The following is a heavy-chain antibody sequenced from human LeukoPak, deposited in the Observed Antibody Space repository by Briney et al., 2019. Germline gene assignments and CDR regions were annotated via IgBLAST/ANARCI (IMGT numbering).Heavy chain of an antibody. D-gene: IGHD2-21*01. CDR3: ARHQIAYYYYDCMDG. V-gene: IGHV5-51*01. CDR1: GYSFTTYW. Sequence: GESLKISRKGSGYSFTTYWIAWVRQMPGKGLEWMGIIYPGDSDTRYSTPFQGQVTISPDKSISTAFLQRGSLKASDTATYFCARHQIAYYYYDCMDGWGKGTTVTVSS. CDR2: IYPGDSDT. J-gene: IGHJ6*04.